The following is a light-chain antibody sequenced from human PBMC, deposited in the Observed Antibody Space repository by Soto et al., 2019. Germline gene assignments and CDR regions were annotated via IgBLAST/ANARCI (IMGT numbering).Light chain of an antibody. V-gene: IGKV3D-20*02. Sequence: EFVLTQSPGTLSLSPGERATLSCRASQTVRNNYLAWYQQKPGQAPRLLIYDASSRATGIPDRFSGGGSGTDFTLTISRLEPEDFAVYFCHQRYNWPRVTFGQGTRLEIK. CDR3: HQRYNWPRVT. J-gene: IGKJ5*01. CDR2: DAS. CDR1: QTVRNNY.